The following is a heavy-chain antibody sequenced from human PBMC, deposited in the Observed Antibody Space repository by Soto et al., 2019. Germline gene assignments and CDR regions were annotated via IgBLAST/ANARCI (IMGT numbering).Heavy chain of an antibody. CDR2: IIPVFGTP. CDR3: ASGDATKIVVTTYYAMDV. D-gene: IGHD3-22*01. J-gene: IGHJ6*02. CDR1: GGSLSNYG. V-gene: IGHV1-69*12. Sequence: QVQLVQSGAEVKKPGSSVNVSCKASGGSLSNYGISWVRQAPGQGLEWMGAIIPVFGTPNYAQKFQDRVTITADESTTTVYKEVRSLTSEDTAVYYCASGDATKIVVTTYYAMDVWGQGTTVTVSS.